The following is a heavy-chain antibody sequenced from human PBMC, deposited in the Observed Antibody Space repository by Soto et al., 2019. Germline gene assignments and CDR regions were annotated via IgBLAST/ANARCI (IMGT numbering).Heavy chain of an antibody. CDR1: VYTFTSYG. CDR2: ISAYNGNT. CDR3: ARTISNPMVRGVLSPGDY. D-gene: IGHD3-10*01. J-gene: IGHJ4*02. V-gene: IGHV1-18*01. Sequence: QVQLVQSGAEVKKPGASVKASCKAPVYTFTSYGIGWGRQPPGQGLNGMEGISAYNGNTNYAQKLQGRVTMTTDPSTSTAYMELRSLRSDDTAVYYCARTISNPMVRGVLSPGDYWGQGTLVTVSS.